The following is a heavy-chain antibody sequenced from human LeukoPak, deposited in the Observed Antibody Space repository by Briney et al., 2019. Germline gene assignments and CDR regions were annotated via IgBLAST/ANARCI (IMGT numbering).Heavy chain of an antibody. CDR3: ARSEGYGANDRSDY. CDR1: GGSFSGYY. CDR2: INHGGCT. J-gene: IGHJ4*02. D-gene: IGHD4/OR15-4a*01. V-gene: IGHV4-34*01. Sequence: SETLSLTCAVYGGSFSGYYWSWIRQPPGKGLVWIGEINHGGCTNYNPSLKSRVTISVDTSKNQFSLMLSSVTAADTAVYCCARSEGYGANDRSDYGGQGTLVTVSS.